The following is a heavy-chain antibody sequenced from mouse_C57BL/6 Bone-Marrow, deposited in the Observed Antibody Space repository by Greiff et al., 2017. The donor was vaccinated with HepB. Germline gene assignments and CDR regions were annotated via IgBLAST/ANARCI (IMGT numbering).Heavy chain of an antibody. J-gene: IGHJ3*01. Sequence: QVQLQQPGAELVRPGSSVKLSCKASGYTFTSYWMHWVKQRPRQGLEWIGNINPSNSETNYNQKFKDKATLTVDKSSSTAYMQLSSLTSGDSAVYYCARGGTWFAYWGQGTLVTVSA. CDR1: GYTFTSYW. CDR3: ARGGTWFAY. CDR2: INPSNSET. D-gene: IGHD3-3*01. V-gene: IGHV1-52*01.